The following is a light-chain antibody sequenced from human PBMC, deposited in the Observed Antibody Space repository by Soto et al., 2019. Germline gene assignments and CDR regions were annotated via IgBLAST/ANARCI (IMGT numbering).Light chain of an antibody. CDR1: QSISIW. CDR2: KTS. V-gene: IGKV1-5*03. CDR3: QHYDDYSWT. J-gene: IGKJ1*01. Sequence: DIHMTQSPSTLSASVGDRVTITCRASQSISIWLAWYQQKPGKAPKLLIYKTSSLESGVPSRFSGSGSGTEFTLSISSLQPDDIVTYCCQHYDDYSWTFGQGTRWKSN.